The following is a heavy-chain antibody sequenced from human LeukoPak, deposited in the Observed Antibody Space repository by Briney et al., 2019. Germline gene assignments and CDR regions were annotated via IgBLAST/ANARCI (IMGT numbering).Heavy chain of an antibody. CDR3: ARHYDFWSGYLDP. J-gene: IGHJ4*02. CDR2: INPNSGGT. CDR1: GYTFTGYY. Sequence: VASVKVSCKASGYTFTGYYMHWVRQAPGQGLEWMRWINPNSGGTNYAQKFQGRVTMTRDTSISTAYMELSRLRSDDTAVYYCARHYDFWSGYLDPWGQGTLVTVSS. D-gene: IGHD3-3*01. V-gene: IGHV1-2*02.